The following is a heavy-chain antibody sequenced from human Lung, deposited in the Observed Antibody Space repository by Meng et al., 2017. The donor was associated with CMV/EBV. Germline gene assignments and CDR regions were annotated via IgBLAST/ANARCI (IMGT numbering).Heavy chain of an antibody. D-gene: IGHD3-16*02. V-gene: IGHV1-69*05. Sequence: SXXVSXKASGGTFRSTSLMWVRQAPGQGLEWMGGITPAIETADYAQKFRDRVTITTDDSATTAYMEMNSLRSEDTAVYFCARGPSITVGGVIIWPLEDWXQG. CDR2: ITPAIETA. CDR3: ARGPSITVGGVIIWPLED. J-gene: IGHJ4*02. CDR1: GGTFRSTS.